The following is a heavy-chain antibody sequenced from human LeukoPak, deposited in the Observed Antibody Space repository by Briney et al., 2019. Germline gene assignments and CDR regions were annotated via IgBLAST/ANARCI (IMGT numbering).Heavy chain of an antibody. CDR1: GGTFSSYA. J-gene: IGHJ4*02. D-gene: IGHD2-2*01. CDR3: ARSEFFGLIGPIVVVPAAFDY. Sequence: GASVKVSCKASGGTFSSYAISWVRQAPGQGLEWMGGIIPIFGTANYAQKFQGRVTITADESTSTAYMELSSLRSEDTAVYYCARSEFFGLIGPIVVVPAAFDYWGQGTLVTVSS. V-gene: IGHV1-69*01. CDR2: IIPIFGTA.